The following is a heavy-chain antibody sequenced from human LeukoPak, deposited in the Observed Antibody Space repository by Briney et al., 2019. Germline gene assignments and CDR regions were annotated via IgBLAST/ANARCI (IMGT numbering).Heavy chain of an antibody. V-gene: IGHV4-61*08. CDR3: AREYSSGYYWNDAFDI. D-gene: IGHD3-22*01. Sequence: SQTLSLTCTVSGGSISSGDYYWTWIRQPPGKGLEWIGYIYYSGSTNYNPSHKSRVTISVDTSKNQFSLKLSSVTAADTAVYYCAREYSSGYYWNDAFDIWGQGTMVTVSS. J-gene: IGHJ3*02. CDR2: IYYSGST. CDR1: GGSISSGDYY.